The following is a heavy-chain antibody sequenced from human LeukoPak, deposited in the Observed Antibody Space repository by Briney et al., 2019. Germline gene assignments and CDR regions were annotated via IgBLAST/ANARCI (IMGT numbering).Heavy chain of an antibody. V-gene: IGHV1-18*01. CDR3: ARGRYPHTSSWYGDAFDI. Sequence: ASVKVSCKASGYTFNVYGISWVRQAPGQGLEWMGWISTYDGNTNYAHNLQGRVTMTTDTSTSTAYMELRSLRSDDTAVYYCARGRYPHTSSWYGDAFDIWGQGTMVTVSS. CDR1: GYTFNVYG. CDR2: ISTYDGNT. D-gene: IGHD6-13*01. J-gene: IGHJ3*02.